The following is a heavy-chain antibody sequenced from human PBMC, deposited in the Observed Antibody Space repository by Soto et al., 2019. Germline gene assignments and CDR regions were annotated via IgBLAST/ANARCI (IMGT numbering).Heavy chain of an antibody. CDR2: ISSSSSYI. CDR3: ARDQGYCSSTSCYRQFDY. V-gene: IGHV3-21*01. D-gene: IGHD2-2*01. J-gene: IGHJ4*02. Sequence: GGSLRLSCAASGFTFSSYSMNWVRQAPGKGLEWVSSISSSSSYIYYADSVKGRFTISRDNAKNSLYLQMNSLRAEDTAVYYCARDQGYCSSTSCYRQFDYWGQGTLVTVSS. CDR1: GFTFSSYS.